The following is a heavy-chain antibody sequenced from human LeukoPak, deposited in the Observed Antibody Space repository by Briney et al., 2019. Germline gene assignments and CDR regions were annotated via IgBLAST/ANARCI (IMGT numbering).Heavy chain of an antibody. CDR3: AREGYCSGGSCPYYFDY. CDR2: ISSSSSYI. V-gene: IGHV3-21*01. Sequence: PGGSLRLSCAASGFTFSSYSMNWVRQAPRKGLEWVSSISSSSSYIYYADSVKGRFTISRDNAKNSLYLQMNSLRAEDTAVYYCAREGYCSGGSCPYYFDYWGQGTLVTVSS. D-gene: IGHD2-15*01. J-gene: IGHJ4*02. CDR1: GFTFSSYS.